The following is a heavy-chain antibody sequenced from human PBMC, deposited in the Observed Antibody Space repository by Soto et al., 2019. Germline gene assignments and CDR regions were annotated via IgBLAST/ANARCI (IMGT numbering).Heavy chain of an antibody. CDR1: GFTFSSYS. J-gene: IGHJ6*02. CDR2: ISSSSSTI. CDR3: ARDVVVTAIPEFGYYGMDV. V-gene: IGHV3-48*02. D-gene: IGHD2-21*02. Sequence: PGGSLRLSCAASGFTFSSYSMNWVRQAPGKGLEWVSFISSSSSTIYYAYSVKGRFTISRDNAKNSLYLQMNSLRDEDTAVYYCARDVVVTAIPEFGYYGMDVWGQGTTVTVSS.